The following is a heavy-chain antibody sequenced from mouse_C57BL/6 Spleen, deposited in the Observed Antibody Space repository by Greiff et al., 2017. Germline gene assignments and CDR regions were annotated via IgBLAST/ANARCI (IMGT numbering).Heavy chain of an antibody. J-gene: IGHJ3*01. Sequence: VQLQQPGAELVKPGASVKLSCKASGYTFTSYWMHWVKQRPGQGLEWIGMIHPNSGSTNYNEKFKSKATLTVDKSSSTAYMQLSSLTSEDSAVYYCARSGYDYGGFAYWGQGTLVTVSA. CDR2: IHPNSGST. CDR3: ARSGYDYGGFAY. V-gene: IGHV1-64*01. D-gene: IGHD2-4*01. CDR1: GYTFTSYW.